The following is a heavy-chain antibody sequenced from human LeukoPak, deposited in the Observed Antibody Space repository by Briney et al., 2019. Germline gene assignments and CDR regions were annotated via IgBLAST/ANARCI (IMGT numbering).Heavy chain of an antibody. V-gene: IGHV4-34*01. CDR2: INHSGST. CDR1: GGSFSGYY. D-gene: IGHD2-2*02. Sequence: SETLSLTCAVYGGSFSGYYWSWIRQPPGKGLEWIGEINHSGSTNYNPSLKSRVTISVDTSKNQFSLKLSSVTAADTAVYYGARGLRVVVPAAIKGGYGMDVWGQGTTVTVSS. J-gene: IGHJ6*02. CDR3: ARGLRVVVPAAIKGGYGMDV.